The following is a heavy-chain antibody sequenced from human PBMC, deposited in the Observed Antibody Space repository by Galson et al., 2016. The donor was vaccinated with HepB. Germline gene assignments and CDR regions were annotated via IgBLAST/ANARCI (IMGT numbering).Heavy chain of an antibody. J-gene: IGHJ4*02. Sequence: SVKVSCKASGYIFTNHAFSWVRQAPGQSLEWMGWIDTKNGNTVYARKLQGRVTMTTDTSTNTAYMELTSLRSDDTAVYYCARDLVDSSGWVDCWGQGTLVTVSS. V-gene: IGHV1-18*04. CDR2: IDTKNGNT. CDR1: GYIFTNHA. CDR3: ARDLVDSSGWVDC. D-gene: IGHD6-19*01.